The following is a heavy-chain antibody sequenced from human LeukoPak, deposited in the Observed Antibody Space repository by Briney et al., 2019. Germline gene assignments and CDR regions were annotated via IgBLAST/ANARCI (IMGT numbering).Heavy chain of an antibody. Sequence: SETLSLTCAVYGGSFSGYYWSWIRQPPGKGLEWIGEINHSGSTNYNPSLKSRVTISVDTSKNQFSLKLSFVTAADTAVYYCARGVPRGLFDYWGQGTLVTVSS. CDR2: INHSGST. CDR1: GGSFSGYY. J-gene: IGHJ4*02. V-gene: IGHV4-34*01. CDR3: ARGVPRGLFDY. D-gene: IGHD6-6*01.